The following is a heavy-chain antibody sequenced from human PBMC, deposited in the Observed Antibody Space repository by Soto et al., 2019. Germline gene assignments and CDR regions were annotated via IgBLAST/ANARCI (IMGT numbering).Heavy chain of an antibody. CDR2: INHSGST. CDR1: GGSISGYY. J-gene: IGHJ3*02. D-gene: IGHD3-22*01. CDR3: ARTDSGGYDAFDI. V-gene: IGHV4-34*01. Sequence: SETLSLTCAVYGGSISGYYWSWIRQPPGKGLEWIGEINHSGSTNYNPSLKSRVTISVDTSKNQFSLKLSSVTAADTAVYYCARTDSGGYDAFDIWGQGTMVT.